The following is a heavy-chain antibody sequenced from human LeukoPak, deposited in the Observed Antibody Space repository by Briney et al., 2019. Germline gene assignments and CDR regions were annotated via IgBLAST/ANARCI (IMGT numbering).Heavy chain of an antibody. Sequence: ASVKVSCKASGYTFTSYGISWVRQAPGQGLEWMGWISAYNGNTNYAQKLQGRVTMTTDTSTSTAYTELRSLRSDGTAVYYCARVLYYPAGAGRDVWGQGTTVTVSS. CDR3: ARVLYYPAGAGRDV. J-gene: IGHJ6*02. D-gene: IGHD1-26*01. V-gene: IGHV1-18*01. CDR1: GYTFTSYG. CDR2: ISAYNGNT.